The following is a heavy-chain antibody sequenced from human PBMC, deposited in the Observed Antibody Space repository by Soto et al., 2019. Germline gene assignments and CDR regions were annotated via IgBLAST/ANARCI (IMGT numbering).Heavy chain of an antibody. CDR2: ISSSGSTI. J-gene: IGHJ3*02. D-gene: IGHD3-16*01. V-gene: IGHV3-48*03. Sequence: GGSLRLSYAASGFTFSSYEMNWVRQAPGKGLEWVSYISSSGSTIYYADSVKGRFTISRDNAKNSLYLQMNSLRAEDTAVYYCARDDLAELGNPPDAFDIWGQGTMVTVSS. CDR1: GFTFSSYE. CDR3: ARDDLAELGNPPDAFDI.